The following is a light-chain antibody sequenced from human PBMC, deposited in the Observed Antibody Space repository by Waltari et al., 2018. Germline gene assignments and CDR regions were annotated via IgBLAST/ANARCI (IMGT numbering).Light chain of an antibody. CDR3: QQYNSYPWA. J-gene: IGKJ1*01. V-gene: IGKV1-5*03. CDR1: QSISSW. CDR2: EAS. Sequence: DIQMTQSPSTLSASVGDRVTITCRASQSISSWLAWYQQKPGKAPKLRIYEASSLESGVPSRCSGSGSGTEFTLTISSLQPDDFATYYCQQYNSYPWAFGQGTKVEIK.